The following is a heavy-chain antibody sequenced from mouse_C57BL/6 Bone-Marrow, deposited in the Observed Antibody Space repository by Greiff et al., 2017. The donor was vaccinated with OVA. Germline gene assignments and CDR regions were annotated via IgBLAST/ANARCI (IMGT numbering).Heavy chain of an antibody. J-gene: IGHJ4*01. CDR3: ARSSRYYAMDY. CDR2: IHPNSGST. V-gene: IGHV1-64*01. D-gene: IGHD1-1*01. Sequence: QVQLQQPGAELVKPGASVKLSCKASGYTFTSYWMHWVKQRPGQGLEWIGMIHPNSGSTNYNEKFKSKATLTVDKSSSTAYMQLSSLTSEDSAVYYCARSSRYYAMDYWGQGTSVTVSS. CDR1: GYTFTSYW.